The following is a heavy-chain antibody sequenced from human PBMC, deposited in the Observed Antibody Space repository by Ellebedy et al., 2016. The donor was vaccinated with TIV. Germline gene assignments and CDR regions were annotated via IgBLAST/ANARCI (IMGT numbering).Heavy chain of an antibody. CDR3: AKDHGSSGWPAFDY. CDR2: INNRGNI. CDR1: GFTVGRYV. J-gene: IGHJ4*01. D-gene: IGHD6-19*01. V-gene: IGHV3-23*01. Sequence: PGGSLRLSCAASGFTVGRYVMSWVRQAPGKGLEWVSSINNRGNIYDAGSARGRFTISRDDSTNTLFLEMNSLRVEDTAMYYCAKDHGSSGWPAFDYWGHGVLVTVSS.